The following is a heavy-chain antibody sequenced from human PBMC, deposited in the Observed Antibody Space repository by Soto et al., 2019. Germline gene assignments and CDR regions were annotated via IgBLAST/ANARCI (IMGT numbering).Heavy chain of an antibody. D-gene: IGHD5-18*01. CDR2: ISGSGGST. V-gene: IGHV3-23*01. CDR3: AKDGNRAVDTAMVLFDY. Sequence: GGSLRLSCAASGFTFSSYAMSWVRQAPGKGLEWVSAISGSGGSTYYADSVKGRFTISRDNSKNTLYLQMNSLRAEDTAVYYCAKDGNRAVDTAMVLFDYWGQGTLVTVSS. CDR1: GFTFSSYA. J-gene: IGHJ4*02.